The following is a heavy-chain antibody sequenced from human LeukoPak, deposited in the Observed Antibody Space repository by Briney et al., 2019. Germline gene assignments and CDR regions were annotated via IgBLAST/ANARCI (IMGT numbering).Heavy chain of an antibody. CDR1: GGSISSYY. V-gene: IGHV4-4*07. CDR3: ARGFWGDSGSYSDQPLDY. Sequence: SETLSLTCTDSGGSISSYYWSWIRQPAGKGLEWIGRIYTSGSTNYNPSLKSRVTMSVDTSKNQFSLKLSSVTAADTAVYYCARGFWGDSGSYSDQPLDYWGQGTLVTVSS. CDR2: IYTSGST. J-gene: IGHJ4*02. D-gene: IGHD1-26*01.